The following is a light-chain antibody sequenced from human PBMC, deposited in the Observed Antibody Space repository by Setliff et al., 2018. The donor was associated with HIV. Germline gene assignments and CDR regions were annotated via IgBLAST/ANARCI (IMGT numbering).Light chain of an antibody. CDR2: YDH. Sequence: SYELTQRPSVSVAPGKTARITCGGDNIGIKSVHWYQQKPGQAPVVVMYYDHDRPSWIPERFSGSKSATSASLAITGLQAEDEADYYCQSYDSSLSGSEVFGGGTQLTVL. V-gene: IGLV3-21*01. J-gene: IGLJ2*01. CDR3: QSYDSSLSGSEV. CDR1: NIGIKS.